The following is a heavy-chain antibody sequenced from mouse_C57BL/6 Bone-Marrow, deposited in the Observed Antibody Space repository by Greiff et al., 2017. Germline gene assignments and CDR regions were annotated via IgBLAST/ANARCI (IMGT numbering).Heavy chain of an antibody. CDR2: IYPYNGVS. CDR1: GYSFTGYY. J-gene: IGHJ2*01. V-gene: IGHV1-31*01. D-gene: IGHD1-1*01. Sequence: VQLKESGPELVKPGASVKISCKASGYSFTGYYMHWVKQSHGNILDWIGYIYPYNGVSSYNQKFKGKATLTVDKSSSTAYMELRSLTSEDSAVYDWARDYYGSSFFDYWGQGTTLTVSS. CDR3: ARDYYGSSFFDY.